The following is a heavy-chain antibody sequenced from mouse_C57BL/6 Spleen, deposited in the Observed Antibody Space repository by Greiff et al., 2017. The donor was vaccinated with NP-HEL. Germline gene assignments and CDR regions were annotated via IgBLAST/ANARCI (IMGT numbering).Heavy chain of an antibody. V-gene: IGHV1-80*01. CDR3: ATYYYGSSYGYAMDY. CDR2: IYPGDGDT. CDR1: GYAFSSYW. D-gene: IGHD1-1*01. J-gene: IGHJ4*01. Sequence: VQLQQSGAELVKPGASVKISCKASGYAFSSYWMNWVKQRPGKGLEWIGQIYPGDGDTNYNGQFKGKATLTADKSSSTAYMQLSSLTSEDSAVYFCATYYYGSSYGYAMDYWGQGTSVTVSS.